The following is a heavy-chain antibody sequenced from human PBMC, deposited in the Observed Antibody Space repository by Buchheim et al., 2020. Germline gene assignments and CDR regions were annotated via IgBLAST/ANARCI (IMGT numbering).Heavy chain of an antibody. J-gene: IGHJ4*02. CDR1: GFTFTSYW. V-gene: IGHV3-74*01. CDR2: ITTDGSDT. CDR3: AREVRGHAYFDN. Sequence: EVQLVESGGGLVQPGGSLRLSCAASGFTFTSYWMHWVRQAPGKGLVWVSRITTDGSDTSYAASVKGRFTISRDSAKNTLYLQMNRLRSEDTAVYYCAREVRGHAYFDNRGQGTL.